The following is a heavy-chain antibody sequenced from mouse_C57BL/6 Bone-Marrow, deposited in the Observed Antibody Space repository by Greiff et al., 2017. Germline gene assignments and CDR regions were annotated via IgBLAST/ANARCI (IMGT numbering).Heavy chain of an antibody. D-gene: IGHD1-1*01. CDR2: IHPSDSDT. Sequence: QVQLQQPGAELVKPGASVKVSCKASGYTFTSYWMHWVKQRPGQGLEWIGRIHPSDSDTNYNQKFQGKATLTVDNSSSTAYMQLSSLTSEDSAVYYCAIYYGSRLYYAMDYWGQGTSVTVSS. CDR3: AIYYGSRLYYAMDY. J-gene: IGHJ4*01. CDR1: GYTFTSYW. V-gene: IGHV1-74*01.